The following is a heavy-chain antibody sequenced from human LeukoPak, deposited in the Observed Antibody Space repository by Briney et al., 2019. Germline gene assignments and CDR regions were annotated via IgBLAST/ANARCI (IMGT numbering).Heavy chain of an antibody. Sequence: GASVKVSCKASGYTFTSYDINWGRQAAGQGLEWMGWMNPNSGNTGYAQKFQGRVTMTRNTSISTAYMELSSLRSEDTAVYYCARDSSSWYSDAFDTWGQGTMATVSS. V-gene: IGHV1-8*01. D-gene: IGHD6-13*01. CDR1: GYTFTSYD. CDR3: ARDSSSWYSDAFDT. CDR2: MNPNSGNT. J-gene: IGHJ3*02.